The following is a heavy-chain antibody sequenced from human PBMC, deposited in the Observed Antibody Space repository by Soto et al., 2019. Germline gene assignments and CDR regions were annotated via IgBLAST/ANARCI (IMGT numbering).Heavy chain of an antibody. CDR1: GGSISSGGYY. CDR2: IYYSGST. V-gene: IGHV4-31*03. Sequence: QVQLQESGPGLVKPSETLSLTCTVSGGSISSGGYYWSWIRQHPGKGPEWIGYIYYSGSTCYNPSLQSRVTMSVDTSKNQFSLKLNYVTAADTAVYYCARGFYTVTNWFDPWGQGILVTVSS. J-gene: IGHJ5*02. D-gene: IGHD4-17*01. CDR3: ARGFYTVTNWFDP.